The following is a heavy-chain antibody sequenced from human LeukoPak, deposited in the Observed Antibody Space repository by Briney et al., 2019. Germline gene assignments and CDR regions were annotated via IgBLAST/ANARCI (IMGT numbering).Heavy chain of an antibody. V-gene: IGHV3-30-3*01. CDR1: GFTFSSYA. D-gene: IGHD1-26*01. J-gene: IGHJ4*02. Sequence: GRSLRLSCAASGFTFSSYAMHWVRQAPGKGLEWVAVISYDGSNKYYADSVKGRFTISRDNSKNTLYLQMNSLRAEDTAVYYCARDWEWEPTDYWGQGTLVTVSS. CDR3: ARDWEWEPTDY. CDR2: ISYDGSNK.